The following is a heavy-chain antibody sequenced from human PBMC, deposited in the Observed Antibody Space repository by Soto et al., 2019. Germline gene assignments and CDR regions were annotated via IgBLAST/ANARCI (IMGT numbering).Heavy chain of an antibody. CDR3: ARHPIIAAAGTSFDY. J-gene: IGHJ4*02. Sequence: QLQLQESGPGLVKPSETLSLTCTVSGGSISSSSYYWGWIRQPPGKGLEWIGSIYYSGSTYYNPSLKSRVTISVDTSKNQFSLKLSSVTAADTAVYYCARHPIIAAAGTSFDYWGQGTLVTVSS. CDR2: IYYSGST. CDR1: GGSISSSSYY. D-gene: IGHD6-13*01. V-gene: IGHV4-39*01.